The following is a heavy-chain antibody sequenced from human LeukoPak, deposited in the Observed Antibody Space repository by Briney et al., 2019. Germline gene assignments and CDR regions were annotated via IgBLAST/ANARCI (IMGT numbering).Heavy chain of an antibody. CDR3: ATRAIFGVVTPFDY. CDR1: GYTLTELS. J-gene: IGHJ4*02. CDR2: FDPEDGET. D-gene: IGHD3-3*01. V-gene: IGHV1-24*01. Sequence: GASVKVSCKVSGYTLTELSMHWVRQAPGKGLEWMGGFDPEDGETIYAQKFQGRVTMTEDTSTDTAYMELSSLRSEDTAVYYCATRAIFGVVTPFDYWGQGTLVTVSS.